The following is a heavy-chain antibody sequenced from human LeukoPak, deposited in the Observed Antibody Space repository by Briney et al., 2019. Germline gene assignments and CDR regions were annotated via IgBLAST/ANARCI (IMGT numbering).Heavy chain of an antibody. D-gene: IGHD6-13*01. V-gene: IGHV4-4*07. CDR2: IYTSGST. J-gene: IGHJ4*02. Sequence: SETLSLTCTVSGGSISSYYWSWIRQPAGKGLEWIGRIYTSGSTNYNPSLKSRVTMSVDTSKNQFSLKLSSVTAADTAVYYCARDRAGFSSSWYSDHWGQGTLVTVSS. CDR3: ARDRAGFSSSWYSDH. CDR1: GGSISSYY.